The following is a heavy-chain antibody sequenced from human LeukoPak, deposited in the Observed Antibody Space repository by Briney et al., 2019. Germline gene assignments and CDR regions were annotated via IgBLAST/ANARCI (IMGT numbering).Heavy chain of an antibody. CDR2: IYPGDSDA. V-gene: IGHV5-51*01. D-gene: IGHD6-19*01. Sequence: GESLKISCKGSGYSFTSYWIDWVRQMPGKGLEWMGIIYPGDSDARYSPSFQGQVTISADKSISTTYLQWSSLKASDTAMYYCARQGYSSGDDYWGQGTLVTVSS. CDR1: GYSFTSYW. CDR3: ARQGYSSGDDY. J-gene: IGHJ4*02.